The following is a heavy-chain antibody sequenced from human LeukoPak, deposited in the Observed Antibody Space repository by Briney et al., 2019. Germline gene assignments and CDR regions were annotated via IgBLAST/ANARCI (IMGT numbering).Heavy chain of an antibody. CDR2: INPNSGGT. V-gene: IGHV1-2*02. CDR3: ARATKLPSIAVAGTLFDY. J-gene: IGHJ4*02. CDR1: GYTFTGYY. D-gene: IGHD6-19*01. Sequence: GASVKVSCKASGYTFTGYYMHWVRQAPGQGLEWMGWINPNSGGTNYAQKFQGRVTMTRDTSISTAYMELSRLRSDDTAVYYCARATKLPSIAVAGTLFDYWGQGTLVTVSS.